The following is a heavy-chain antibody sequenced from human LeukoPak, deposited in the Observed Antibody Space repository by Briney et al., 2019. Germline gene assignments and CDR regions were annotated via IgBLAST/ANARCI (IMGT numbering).Heavy chain of an antibody. CDR3: ARAGAGVVVVAATAPGYYYGMDV. CDR2: INTNTGNP. D-gene: IGHD2-15*01. CDR1: GYTFTSYA. J-gene: IGHJ6*02. V-gene: IGHV7-4-1*02. Sequence: ASVKVSCKASGYTFTSYAMNWVRQAPGQGLEWMGWINTNTGNPTYAQGFTGRFVFSLDTSVSTAYLQISSLKAEDTAVYYCARAGAGVVVVAATAPGYYYGMDVWGQGTTVTVSS.